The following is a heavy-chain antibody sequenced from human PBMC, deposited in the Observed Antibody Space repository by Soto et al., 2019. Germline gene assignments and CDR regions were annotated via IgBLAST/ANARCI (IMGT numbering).Heavy chain of an antibody. CDR3: ARDDDTTSHYGKLT. V-gene: IGHV3-33*01. D-gene: IGHD3-22*01. CDR1: GFSFTRYG. J-gene: IGHJ4*02. Sequence: SLRLSCEASGFSFTRYGFHWVRQAPGKGLEWVAVIWYDGSKEYYVESVKGRFTVSRDNSKSTVYLQMNSLRAEDTAVYYCARDDDTTSHYGKLTWGQGSQVTVSS. CDR2: IWYDGSKE.